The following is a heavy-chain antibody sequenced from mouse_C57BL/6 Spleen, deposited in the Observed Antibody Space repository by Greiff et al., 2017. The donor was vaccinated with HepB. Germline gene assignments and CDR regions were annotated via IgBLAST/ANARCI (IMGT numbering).Heavy chain of an antibody. Sequence: EVMLVESGGDLVKPGGSLKLSCAASGFTFSSYGMSWVRQTPDKRLEWVATISSGGSYTYYPDSVKGRFTISRDNAKNTLYLQMSSLKSEDTAMYYCARGIYYGNYGYFDVWGTGTTVTVSS. CDR2: ISSGGSYT. CDR3: ARGIYYGNYGYFDV. J-gene: IGHJ1*03. D-gene: IGHD2-1*01. CDR1: GFTFSSYG. V-gene: IGHV5-6*02.